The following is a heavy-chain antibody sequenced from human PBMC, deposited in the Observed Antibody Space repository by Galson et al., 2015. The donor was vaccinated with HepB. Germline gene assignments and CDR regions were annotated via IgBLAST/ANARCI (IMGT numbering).Heavy chain of an antibody. J-gene: IGHJ4*02. CDR3: ATDPTGDWDFEH. CDR2: ITTSGDLI. Sequence: SLRLSCAASGFTFSHYEMNWVRQAPGKGLEWISYITTSGDLICYADSVRGRFTISRDNARNSLYLQMNNLRADDTAVYYCATDPTGDWDFEHWGQGTLVTGSA. V-gene: IGHV3-48*03. CDR1: GFTFSHYE. D-gene: IGHD3/OR15-3a*01.